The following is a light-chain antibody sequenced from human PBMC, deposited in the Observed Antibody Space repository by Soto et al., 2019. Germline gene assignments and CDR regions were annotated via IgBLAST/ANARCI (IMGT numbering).Light chain of an antibody. CDR1: SSDVGSYNT. Sequence: QSALTQPASVSGSPGQSITISCTGTSSDVGSYNTVSWYQQHPGKAPKLMIFEDTERPSGVSHRFSASTSGNTAYLSISGLQAEDDAYYYCCSSAGDTLVVFGGGTKLTVL. CDR2: EDT. V-gene: IGLV2-23*01. CDR3: CSSAGDTLVV. J-gene: IGLJ2*01.